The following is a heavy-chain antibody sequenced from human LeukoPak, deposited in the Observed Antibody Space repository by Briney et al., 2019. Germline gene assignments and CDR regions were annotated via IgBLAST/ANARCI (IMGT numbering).Heavy chain of an antibody. CDR3: ARGWDTGYGYYGMDV. CDR2: IYDSGST. Sequence: SETLSLTCTVSGGSISGYYLSWIRQSPGKGLEGIGYIYDSGSTNYNPSLRSRVVMSVDTSKTQVSLKVRSVTAADTAVYYCARGWDTGYGYYGMDVWGQGTTVTVSS. CDR1: GGSISGYY. D-gene: IGHD5-18*01. V-gene: IGHV4-59*01. J-gene: IGHJ6*02.